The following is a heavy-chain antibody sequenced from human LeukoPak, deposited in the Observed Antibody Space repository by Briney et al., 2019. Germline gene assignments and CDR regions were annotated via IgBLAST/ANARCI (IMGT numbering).Heavy chain of an antibody. Sequence: GGSLRLSCAASGFTFSNYWMSWVRQAPGKGLEWVASIHQHGNEKYFVDSVRGRFTISRDNAKNSLYLQMSSLRAEDTAVYYCASLNGPLFEYWGQGTLVTVSS. CDR3: ASLNGPLFEY. D-gene: IGHD2-8*01. J-gene: IGHJ4*02. CDR1: GFTFSNYW. CDR2: IHQHGNEK. V-gene: IGHV3-7*01.